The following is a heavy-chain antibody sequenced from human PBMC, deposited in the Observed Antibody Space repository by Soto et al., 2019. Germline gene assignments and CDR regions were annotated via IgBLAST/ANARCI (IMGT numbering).Heavy chain of an antibody. CDR3: AKDVYDFWSGGPHDYFDY. V-gene: IGHV3-23*01. Sequence: LRLSCAASGFTFSSYAMSWVRQAPGKGLEWVSAISGSGGSTYYADSVKGRFTISRDNSKNTLYLQMNSLRAEDTAVYYCAKDVYDFWSGGPHDYFDYWGQGTLVTVSS. J-gene: IGHJ4*02. CDR1: GFTFSSYA. CDR2: ISGSGGST. D-gene: IGHD3-3*01.